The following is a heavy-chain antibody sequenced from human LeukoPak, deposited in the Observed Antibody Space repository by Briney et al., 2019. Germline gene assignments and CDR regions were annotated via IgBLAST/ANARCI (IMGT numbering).Heavy chain of an antibody. Sequence: GGSLRLSCAASGFTFSSYSMNWVRQAPGKGLEWVSSISSSSSYIYYADSVKGRFTISRDNAKNSLYLQMNSLRAEDTAVYYCARGMEGIFGVVINAFDIWGQGTMVTVSS. CDR2: ISSSSSYI. J-gene: IGHJ3*02. CDR3: ARGMEGIFGVVINAFDI. CDR1: GFTFSSYS. V-gene: IGHV3-21*01. D-gene: IGHD3-3*01.